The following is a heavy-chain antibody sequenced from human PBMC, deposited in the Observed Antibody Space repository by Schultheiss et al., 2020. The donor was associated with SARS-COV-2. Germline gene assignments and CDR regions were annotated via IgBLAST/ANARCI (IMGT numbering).Heavy chain of an antibody. Sequence: GESLKISCAASGFTFSSYAMHWVRQAPGKGLEWVAVISYDGSNKYYADSVKGRFTISRDNSKNTLYLQMNSLRAEDTAVYYCARPTPDYGGNWGFDYWGQGTLVTVSS. D-gene: IGHD4-23*01. CDR2: ISYDGSNK. CDR3: ARPTPDYGGNWGFDY. V-gene: IGHV3-30*07. J-gene: IGHJ4*02. CDR1: GFTFSSYA.